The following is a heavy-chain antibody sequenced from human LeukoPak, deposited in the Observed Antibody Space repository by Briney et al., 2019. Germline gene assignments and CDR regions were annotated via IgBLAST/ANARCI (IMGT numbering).Heavy chain of an antibody. J-gene: IGHJ4*02. D-gene: IGHD6-19*01. CDR2: FDREDGET. V-gene: IGHV1-24*01. CDR3: ATDIAVAGYFDY. Sequence: VASVKVSCKVSGYTLTELSMHWVRQAPGKGLEWMGGFDREDGETIYAQKFQGRVTMTEDTSTDTAYMELSSLRSEDTAVYYCATDIAVAGYFDYWGQGTLVTVSS. CDR1: GYTLTELS.